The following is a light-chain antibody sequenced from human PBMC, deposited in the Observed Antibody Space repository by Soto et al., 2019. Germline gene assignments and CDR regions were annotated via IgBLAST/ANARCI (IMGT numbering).Light chain of an antibody. CDR2: GAS. J-gene: IGKJ1*01. CDR3: QQYKNWPRT. V-gene: IGKV3-15*01. Sequence: EIVMTQSPATLSVSPGERATLSCRASQSVSSNLAWYQQKPGQAPRLLIYGASTRATGIPATLSGSGSGTEFTLTISSLQSEDFAVYYCQQYKNWPRTFGQGTKVEIK. CDR1: QSVSSN.